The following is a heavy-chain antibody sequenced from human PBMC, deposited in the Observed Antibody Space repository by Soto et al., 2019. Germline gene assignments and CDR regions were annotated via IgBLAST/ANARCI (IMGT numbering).Heavy chain of an antibody. D-gene: IGHD3-3*01. Sequence: ASVKVSCKASGYTFTSYDINWVRQATGQGLEWMGWMNPNSGNTGYAQKLQGRVTMTRNTSISTAYMELSSLRSEDTAVYYCARGWDPAAYYDFWSGYYYFVYWGQGTLVTVSS. CDR2: MNPNSGNT. J-gene: IGHJ4*02. CDR1: GYTFTSYD. CDR3: ARGWDPAAYYDFWSGYYYFVY. V-gene: IGHV1-8*02.